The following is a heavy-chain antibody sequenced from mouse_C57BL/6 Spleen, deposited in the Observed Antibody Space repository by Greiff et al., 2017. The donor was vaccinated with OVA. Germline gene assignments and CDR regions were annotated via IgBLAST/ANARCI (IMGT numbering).Heavy chain of an antibody. Sequence: EVQLVESGGGLVKPGGSLKLSCAASGFTFSSYAMSWVRQTPEKRLAWVATISDGGSYTYYPDNVKGRFTISRDNAKNNLYLQMSHLKSEDTAMYYCARDYDAWFAYWGQGTLVTVSA. CDR3: ARDYDAWFAY. CDR2: ISDGGSYT. CDR1: GFTFSSYA. D-gene: IGHD2-12*01. J-gene: IGHJ3*01. V-gene: IGHV5-4*01.